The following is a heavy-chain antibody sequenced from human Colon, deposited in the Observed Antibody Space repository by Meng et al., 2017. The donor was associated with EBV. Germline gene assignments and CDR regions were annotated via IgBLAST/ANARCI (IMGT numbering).Heavy chain of an antibody. CDR2: IFYSGNT. CDR3: ARERGGVTRDFDS. J-gene: IGHJ4*02. V-gene: IGHV4-39*07. CDR1: GDPITTNGYY. Sequence: QRPPHEPGPGMLQPSETRSLTCSVFGDPITTNGYYWGWIRQSPGKGLEWIGSIFYSGNTYFNPSLKTRVTISVDTSKNQFSLKLSSVTAADTAIYYCARERGGVTRDFDSWGQGALVTVSS. D-gene: IGHD3-16*01.